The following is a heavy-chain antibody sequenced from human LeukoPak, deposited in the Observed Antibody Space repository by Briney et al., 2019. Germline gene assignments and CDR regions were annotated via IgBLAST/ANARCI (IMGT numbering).Heavy chain of an antibody. Sequence: GASVKVSCKASGYTVTGYYMHWVRQAPGQGLERMGWINPNSGGTNYALKFQGRVTMTRDTSISTAYMELSSLRSDDTAVYYCARVPYGDSYDAFDIWGQGTMVTVSS. D-gene: IGHD4-17*01. CDR2: INPNSGGT. V-gene: IGHV1-2*02. J-gene: IGHJ3*02. CDR1: GYTVTGYY. CDR3: ARVPYGDSYDAFDI.